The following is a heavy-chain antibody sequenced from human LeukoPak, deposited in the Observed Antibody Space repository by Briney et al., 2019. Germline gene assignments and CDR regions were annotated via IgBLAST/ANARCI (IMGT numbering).Heavy chain of an antibody. Sequence: SETLSLTCTVSGGSINSSSYYWGWNRQPPGKGLEWIGSIYYSGTTYYNPSLKSRVTISVDTSKNQFSLRLTSVTAADTSMYFCARQGGFCSGSTCYLGYYYYYYMDVWGKGTTVTISS. CDR1: GGSINSSSYY. V-gene: IGHV4-39*01. CDR2: IYYSGTT. J-gene: IGHJ6*03. CDR3: ARQGGFCSGSTCYLGYYYYYYMDV. D-gene: IGHD2-15*01.